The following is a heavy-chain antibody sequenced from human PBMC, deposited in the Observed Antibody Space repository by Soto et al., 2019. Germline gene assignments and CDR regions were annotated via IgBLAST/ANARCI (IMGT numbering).Heavy chain of an antibody. Sequence: PGGSLRLSCAASGFTFSSYAMSWVRQAPGKGLEWVSATSGSGGSTYCADSVKGRFTISRDNSKNTLYLQMNSLRAEDTAVYYCAKRVVPAALNFRHNWFDPWGQGTLVTVSS. CDR3: AKRVVPAALNFRHNWFDP. D-gene: IGHD2-2*01. J-gene: IGHJ5*02. V-gene: IGHV3-23*01. CDR1: GFTFSSYA. CDR2: TSGSGGST.